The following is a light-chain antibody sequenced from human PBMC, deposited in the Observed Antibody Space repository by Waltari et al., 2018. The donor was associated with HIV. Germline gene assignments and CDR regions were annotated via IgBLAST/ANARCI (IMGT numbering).Light chain of an antibody. CDR1: SSDVGASDF. CDR3: GSYTNSGTYV. V-gene: IGLV2-14*03. J-gene: IGLJ1*01. CDR2: DVS. Sequence: QSALPQPASVSGSPRQSITLSCTGTSSDVGASDFLSWYQQHPGKAPQLMIFDVSNRPSGVSDRFAGSKSGNTASLTISGLQPEDEADYYCGSYTNSGTYVFGTGTKVTVL.